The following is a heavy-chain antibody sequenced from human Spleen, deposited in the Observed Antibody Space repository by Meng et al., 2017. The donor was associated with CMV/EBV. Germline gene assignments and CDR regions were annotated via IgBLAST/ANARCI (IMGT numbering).Heavy chain of an antibody. V-gene: IGHV3-23*03. J-gene: IGHJ4*02. D-gene: IGHD2-2*01. CDR2: IYGGGTGT. CDR1: GFTFSNYA. Sequence: GGSLRLSCAASGFTFSNYAMSWVRQAPGKGLEWVSFIYGGGTGTYYADSVKGRFTISRDNSKNTLNLQMNSLRAEDSAVYYCAKGRLVPADWGQGTLVTVSS. CDR3: AKGRLVPAD.